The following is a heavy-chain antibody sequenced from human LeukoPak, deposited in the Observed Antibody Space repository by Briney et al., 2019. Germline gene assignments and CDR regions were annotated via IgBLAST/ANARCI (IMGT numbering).Heavy chain of an antibody. J-gene: IGHJ4*02. CDR2: INPSSGST. CDR1: GYTFSSYD. Sequence: GASVKVSCTASGYTFSSYDINWVRQAPGQGLEWMGIINPSSGSTSYAQKFQGRVTMTRDTSTSTVYMELSSLRSEDTAVYYCAGDDYGGNSAFDYWGQGTLVTVSS. D-gene: IGHD4-23*01. CDR3: AGDDYGGNSAFDY. V-gene: IGHV1-46*01.